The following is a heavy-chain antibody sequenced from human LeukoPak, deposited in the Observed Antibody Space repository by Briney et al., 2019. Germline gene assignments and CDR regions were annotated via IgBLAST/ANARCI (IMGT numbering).Heavy chain of an antibody. CDR2: IYYSGST. Sequence: SETLSLTCTVSGDPGGSISSSSYYWGWIRQPPGKGLEWIGSIYYSGSTYYNPSLKSRVTISVDTSKNQFSLRLTSVTAADTAVYYCARQTGSGLFILPGGQGTLVTVSS. D-gene: IGHD3/OR15-3a*01. CDR1: GDPGGSISSSSYY. CDR3: ARQTGSGLFILP. V-gene: IGHV4-39*01. J-gene: IGHJ4*02.